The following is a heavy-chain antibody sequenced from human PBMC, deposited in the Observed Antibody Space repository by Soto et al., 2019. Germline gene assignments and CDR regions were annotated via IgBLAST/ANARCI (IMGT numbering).Heavy chain of an antibody. D-gene: IGHD3-16*02. CDR2: ISGSGGST. CDR1: GFTFSSYA. CDR3: AKGLYDYVWGSYRFFDY. J-gene: IGHJ4*02. V-gene: IGHV3-23*01. Sequence: GGSLRLSCAASGFTFSSYAMSWVRQAPGKGLEWVSAISGSGGSTYYADSVKGRFTISRDKSKNTLYLQMNSLRAEDTAVYYCAKGLYDYVWGSYRFFDYWGQGTLVTVSS.